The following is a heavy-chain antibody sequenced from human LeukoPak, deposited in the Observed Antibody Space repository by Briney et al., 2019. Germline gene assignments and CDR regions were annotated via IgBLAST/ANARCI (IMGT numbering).Heavy chain of an antibody. J-gene: IGHJ6*02. CDR3: AREIYDFWSGYYSDYYGMDV. Sequence: ASVKDSCKASGYTFTSYAMHWVRQAPGQRLEWMGWINAGNGNTKYSQKFQGRVTITRDTSASTAYMELSSLRSEDTAVYYCAREIYDFWSGYYSDYYGMDVWGQGTTVTVSS. V-gene: IGHV1-3*01. D-gene: IGHD3-3*01. CDR2: INAGNGNT. CDR1: GYTFTSYA.